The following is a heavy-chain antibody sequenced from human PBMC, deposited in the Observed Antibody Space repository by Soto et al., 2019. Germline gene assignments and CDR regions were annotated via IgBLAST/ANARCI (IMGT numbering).Heavy chain of an antibody. V-gene: IGHV4-31*03. D-gene: IGHD5-18*01. Sequence: PSETLSLTCNVSGGSISSGGYYWNWIRQVPGRGLEWIGYISYSASSFYNPSLESRVSVSIDTSGNQFSLKLSSMTAEDTAVYYCARDHTAMVKLFDYWGQGTLVTVSS. CDR2: ISYSASS. CDR3: ARDHTAMVKLFDY. CDR1: GGSISSGGYY. J-gene: IGHJ4*02.